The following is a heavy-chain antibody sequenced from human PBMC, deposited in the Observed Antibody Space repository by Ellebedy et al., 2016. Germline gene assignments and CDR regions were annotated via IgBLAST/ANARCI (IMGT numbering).Heavy chain of an antibody. J-gene: IGHJ6*02. V-gene: IGHV4-30-2*01. CDR2: IYHSGST. CDR3: ARDPRLGGMDV. Sequence: SETLSLXXAVYGGSFSGYSWSWIRQPPGKGLEWIGYIYHSGSTYYNPSLKSRVTISVDRSKNQFSLKLNSVTAADTAVYYCARDPRLGGMDVWGQGTTVTVSS. D-gene: IGHD3-16*01. CDR1: GGSFSGYS.